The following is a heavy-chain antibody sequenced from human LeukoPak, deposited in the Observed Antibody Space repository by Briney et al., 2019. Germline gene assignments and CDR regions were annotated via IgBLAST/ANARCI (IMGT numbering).Heavy chain of an antibody. V-gene: IGHV4-4*07. J-gene: IGHJ6*02. Sequence: KPSETLTLTCSVSGGPISSCHARCTRQPAGKGLEWIGPIYTSGSTNYNPSLKSRVTMSVDTSKNQYSLKLSSVTAADTAVYYCAREMIMAGSTSMDVWGQGTTVTVSS. CDR2: IYTSGST. D-gene: IGHD6-19*01. CDR3: AREMIMAGSTSMDV. CDR1: GGPISSCH.